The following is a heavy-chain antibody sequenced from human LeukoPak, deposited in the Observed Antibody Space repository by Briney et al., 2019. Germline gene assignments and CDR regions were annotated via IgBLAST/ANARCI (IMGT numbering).Heavy chain of an antibody. V-gene: IGHV3-30*03. Sequence: PGGSLRLSCAASGFTFSTYGFHWVRQAPGTGLGWVAVISFDGKSTIYADSVKGRFTISRDNSKNTLFLQMNSLRSEDTAVYYCARDPMADFDYWGQGALVTVSS. CDR2: ISFDGKST. D-gene: IGHD2-8*01. CDR1: GFTFSTYG. J-gene: IGHJ4*02. CDR3: ARDPMADFDY.